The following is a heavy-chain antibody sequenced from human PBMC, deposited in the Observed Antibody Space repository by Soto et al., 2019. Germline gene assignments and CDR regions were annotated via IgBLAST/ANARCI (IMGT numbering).Heavy chain of an antibody. V-gene: IGHV2-5*02. D-gene: IGHD3-9*01. Sequence: QITLKESGPTLVIRTQTLTLTCAFSGFSLSTSGVGVGWIRQPPGKALEWLAVIYWDDSKHYSPSLRSRLTITKDTSKNQVVLTMTNMDPMDTGTYYCAHKGPEDWPLDYWGQGTLVTVSS. J-gene: IGHJ4*02. CDR3: AHKGPEDWPLDY. CDR1: GFSLSTSGVG. CDR2: IYWDDSK.